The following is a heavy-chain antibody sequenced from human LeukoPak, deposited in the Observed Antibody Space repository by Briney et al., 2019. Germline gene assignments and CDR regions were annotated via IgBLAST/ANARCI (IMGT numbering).Heavy chain of an antibody. D-gene: IGHD1-26*01. CDR1: GDSISTYY. J-gene: IGHJ4*02. Sequence: PETLSLTCSLSGDSISTYYWSWIRQSPGKGLEWIGHIYSSGNTDYNSSLKSRVTISVDTSKSQFSLRLSSVTATDTAVYYCARLRWQLVGPYFDYWGQGILVTVSS. V-gene: IGHV4-59*01. CDR2: IYSSGNT. CDR3: ARLRWQLVGPYFDY.